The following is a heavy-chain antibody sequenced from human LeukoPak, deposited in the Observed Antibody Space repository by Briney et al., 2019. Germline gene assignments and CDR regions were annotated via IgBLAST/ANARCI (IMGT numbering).Heavy chain of an antibody. V-gene: IGHV4-39*01. J-gene: IGHJ4*02. CDR2: IYYSGSI. D-gene: IGHD3-22*01. CDR1: RGSITSTSHY. Sequence: SETLSLTCTVPRGSITSTSHYWGWIRQPPGKGLEWIGSIYYSGSIYYNPSLKSRVTLSVDTSKSQFSLKLSSVTAADTAVYYCARLLYDRSGYYYFDYWGQGTLVTVSS. CDR3: ARLLYDRSGYYYFDY.